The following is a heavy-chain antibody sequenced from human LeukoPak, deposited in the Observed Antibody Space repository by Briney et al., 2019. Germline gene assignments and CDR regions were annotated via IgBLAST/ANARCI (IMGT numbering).Heavy chain of an antibody. D-gene: IGHD6-6*01. Sequence: VKASCKASRSTVTAYFMHSVRQSPGQGLEGVGWINPKIGGTDYAQKLQGRVTMTRDTSISTAYMELKRLRSDDTAVSFCARDGESIAARPIDYWGQGTLVTVSS. J-gene: IGHJ4*02. CDR3: ARDGESIAARPIDY. CDR1: RSTVTAYF. CDR2: INPKIGGT. V-gene: IGHV1-2*02.